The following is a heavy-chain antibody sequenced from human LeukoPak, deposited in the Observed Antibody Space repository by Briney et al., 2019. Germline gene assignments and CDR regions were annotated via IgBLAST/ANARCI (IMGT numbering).Heavy chain of an antibody. CDR3: ARDLSVGALDI. D-gene: IGHD1-26*01. Sequence: PGGSLRLSCAVSGLIFSSYRLSWVRQAPGKGLKWVANIKQDGSEKYYVDSVKGRFTISRDNAKNSLFLQMNSLRAEDTAVYYCARDLSVGALDICGQGTMVTVSS. CDR2: IKQDGSEK. CDR1: GLIFSSYR. J-gene: IGHJ3*02. V-gene: IGHV3-7*01.